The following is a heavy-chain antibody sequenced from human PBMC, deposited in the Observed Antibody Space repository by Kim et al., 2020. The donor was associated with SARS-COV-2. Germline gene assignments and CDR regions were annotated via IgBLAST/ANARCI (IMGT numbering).Heavy chain of an antibody. Sequence: GGSLRLSCGASGFTFSDSAMHWVRQASWQGLEWVGRIRSKANGYATAYIESVRGRFTISRDDSRNTAYLQMNSLKTEDTAVYYCTRVPGTTLAFWHAFA. D-gene: IGHD1-1*01. CDR2: IRSKANGYAT. V-gene: IGHV3-73*01. J-gene: IGHJ3*02. CDR3: TRVPGTTLAFWHAFA. CDR1: GFTFSDSA.